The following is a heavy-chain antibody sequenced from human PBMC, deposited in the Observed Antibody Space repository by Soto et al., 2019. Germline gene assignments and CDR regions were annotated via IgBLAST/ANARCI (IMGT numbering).Heavy chain of an antibody. D-gene: IGHD6-6*01. CDR3: AREYSSSAGRDY. CDR1: GGTFSSYA. V-gene: IGHV1-69*13. J-gene: IGHJ4*02. CDR2: IIPIFGTA. Sequence: ASVKVSCKASGGTFSSYAISWVRQAPGQGLEWMGGIIPIFGTANYAQKFQGRVTITADESTSTAYMELSSLRSEDTAVYYCAREYSSSAGRDYWGQGTLVTVSS.